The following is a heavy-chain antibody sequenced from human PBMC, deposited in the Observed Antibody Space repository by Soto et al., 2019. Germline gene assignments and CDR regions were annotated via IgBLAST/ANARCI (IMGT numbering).Heavy chain of an antibody. J-gene: IGHJ3*02. V-gene: IGHV3-23*01. Sequence: GGSLRLSCAASGFTFSSYAMSWVRQAPGKGLEWVSAISSSGDSTYYAESVRGRFTISRDNSINTLYLQMRSLRPEDTAVYYCAHPRGYGVFDAVDIWGQGTMVTVSS. CDR1: GFTFSSYA. CDR3: AHPRGYGVFDAVDI. D-gene: IGHD4-17*01. CDR2: ISSSGDST.